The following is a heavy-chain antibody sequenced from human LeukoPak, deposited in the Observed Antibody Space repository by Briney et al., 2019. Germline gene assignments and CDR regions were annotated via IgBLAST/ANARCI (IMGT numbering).Heavy chain of an antibody. CDR2: IYPGDSDT. V-gene: IGHV5-51*01. D-gene: IGHD3-22*01. CDR1: GYSFTSYW. CDR3: ARQGETYYYDSSGYWGFDY. J-gene: IGHJ4*02. Sequence: GESLKISCQGSGYSFTSYWIGWVRQMPGKGLEWMGIIYPGDSDTRYSPSFQGQVTISADKSISTAYLQWSSLKASDTAMYYCARQGETYYYDSSGYWGFDYWGQGTLVTVSS.